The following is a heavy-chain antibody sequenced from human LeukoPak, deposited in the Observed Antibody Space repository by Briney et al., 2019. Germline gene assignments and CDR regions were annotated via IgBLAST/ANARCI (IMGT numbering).Heavy chain of an antibody. V-gene: IGHV5-51*01. D-gene: IGHD4-17*01. CDR1: GYRFSRDW. Sequence: GESLKISCKGSGYRFSRDWIAWVRQMPGKRLEWMGIIYPGDSDTRYSPPFQGQVTISADKSISTAYLQWSSLKASDTAMYYCARGDYGDYRVFYTLFDYWGQGTLVTVSS. CDR2: IYPGDSDT. J-gene: IGHJ4*02. CDR3: ARGDYGDYRVFYTLFDY.